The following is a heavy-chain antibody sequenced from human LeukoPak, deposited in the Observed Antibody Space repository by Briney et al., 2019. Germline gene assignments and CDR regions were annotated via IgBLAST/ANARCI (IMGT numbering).Heavy chain of an antibody. V-gene: IGHV1-46*01. CDR1: GCTFTIYY. Sequence: ASVKVSCKASGCTFTIYYMHGVRQAPGQGLEWMGIINPSGGSTSYAQKFQGRVTMTRDTSTSTVYMELSSLRSEDTAVYYCAREVCYDSSGCDAFDIWGQGTMVTVSS. CDR3: AREVCYDSSGCDAFDI. J-gene: IGHJ3*02. CDR2: INPSGGST. D-gene: IGHD3-22*01.